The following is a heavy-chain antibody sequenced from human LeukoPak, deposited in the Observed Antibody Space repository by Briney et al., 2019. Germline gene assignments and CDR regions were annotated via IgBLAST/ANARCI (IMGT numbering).Heavy chain of an antibody. D-gene: IGHD3-3*01. V-gene: IGHV1-18*01. CDR3: ARANYYDFWSGRSHFDY. CDR2: ISAYNGNT. CDR1: GYTFTSYG. Sequence: GASVKVSCKASGYTFTSYGISWVRQAPGQGLEWMGWISAYNGNTNYAQKLQGRVTMTTDTSTSTAYMELRSLRSDDTAVYYCARANYYDFWSGRSHFDYWGQGTLVTVSS. J-gene: IGHJ4*02.